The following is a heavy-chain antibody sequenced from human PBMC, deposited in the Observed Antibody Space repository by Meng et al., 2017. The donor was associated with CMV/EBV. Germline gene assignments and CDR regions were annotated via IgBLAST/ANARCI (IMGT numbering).Heavy chain of an antibody. V-gene: IGHV6-1*01. CDR3: ARDAEPPVVTPYYYYYGMDV. D-gene: IGHD4-23*01. Sequence: SQTLSLTCAISEDSVSSNSAAWNWIRQSPSRGLEWLGRTYYRSKWYNDYAVSVKSRITINPDTSKNQFSLQLNSVTPEDTAVYYCARDAEPPVVTPYYYYYGMDVWGQGTTVTVSS. CDR1: EDSVSSNSAA. J-gene: IGHJ6*02. CDR2: TYYRSKWYN.